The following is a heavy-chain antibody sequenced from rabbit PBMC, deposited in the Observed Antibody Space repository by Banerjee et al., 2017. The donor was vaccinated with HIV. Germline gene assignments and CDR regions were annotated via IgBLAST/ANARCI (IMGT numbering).Heavy chain of an antibody. CDR2: LYTGNGKT. Sequence: QEQLEESGGDLVKPEGSLTLTCTASGFSFSSGYDMCWVRQAPGKGLEWIGCLYTGNGKTYYASWAKGRFTISKSSSTTVTLQMTSLTAADTATYFCARDTSSSFSSSGMDLWGPGTLVTVS. CDR3: ARDTSSSFSSSGMDL. J-gene: IGHJ6*01. D-gene: IGHD1-1*01. V-gene: IGHV1S45*01. CDR1: GFSFSSGYD.